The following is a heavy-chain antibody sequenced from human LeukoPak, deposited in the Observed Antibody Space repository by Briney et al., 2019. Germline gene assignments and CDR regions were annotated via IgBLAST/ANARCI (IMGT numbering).Heavy chain of an antibody. V-gene: IGHV3-7*01. J-gene: IGHJ3*02. CDR1: GFTFSSYW. Sequence: PGGSLRLSCAASGFTFSSYWMSWVRQAPGKGLEWVANIKQDGSEKYYVDSVKGRFTISRDNAKNSLYLQMNSLRAEDTAVYYCAGDREWELPADAFDIWGQGTMVTVSS. CDR3: AGDREWELPADAFDI. CDR2: IKQDGSEK. D-gene: IGHD1-26*01.